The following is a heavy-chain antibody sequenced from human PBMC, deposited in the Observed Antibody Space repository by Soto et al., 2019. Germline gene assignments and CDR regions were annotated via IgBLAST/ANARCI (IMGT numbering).Heavy chain of an antibody. J-gene: IGHJ4*02. CDR2: ISGKNGNT. V-gene: IGHV1-18*04. CDR1: GYSGSDFG. D-gene: IGHD4-17*01. Sequence: QVHLVQSGGELKKPGASVKVSCKASGYSGSDFGITWVRQAPGQGLEWMGWISGKNGNTNYGQKVQGRVTLTADTSTSTAYMEMRALTPDDTGIYYCARSDYYADTGRFENWGQGTPVTVSS. CDR3: ARSDYYADTGRFEN.